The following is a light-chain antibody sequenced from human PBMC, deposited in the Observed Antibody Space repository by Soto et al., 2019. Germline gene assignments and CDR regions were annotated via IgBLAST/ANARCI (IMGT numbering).Light chain of an antibody. CDR3: QRSHSIPYT. Sequence: DIQMTQSPSSLSASVGDRVTITCRASQTISSYLNWYQHKPGKAPKLLIYAASSLQSGVPSRFSGSGSGTDFPLTISSLQPEDFATYSCQRSHSIPYTFGQGTKLEIK. CDR2: AAS. J-gene: IGKJ2*01. V-gene: IGKV1-39*01. CDR1: QTISSY.